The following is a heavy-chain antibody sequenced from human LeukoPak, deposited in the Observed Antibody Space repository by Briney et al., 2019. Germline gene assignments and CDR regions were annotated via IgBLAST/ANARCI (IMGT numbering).Heavy chain of an antibody. D-gene: IGHD3-3*01. CDR1: GFTFSSYS. V-gene: IGHV3-21*01. Sequence: PGGSLRLSCAASGFTFSSYSMNWVRQAPGKGLEWVSSISSSSSYIYYADSVKGRFTISRDNAKNSLYLQMNSLRAEDTAVYYCARGDDFWSGYTLFGYWGQGTLVTVSS. CDR3: ARGDDFWSGYTLFGY. CDR2: ISSSSSYI. J-gene: IGHJ4*02.